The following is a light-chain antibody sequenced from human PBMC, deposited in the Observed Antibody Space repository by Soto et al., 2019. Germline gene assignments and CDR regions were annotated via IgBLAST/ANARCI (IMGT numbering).Light chain of an antibody. CDR2: GAS. V-gene: IGKV3-20*01. CDR3: QQYGSSPNT. J-gene: IGKJ1*01. Sequence: EIVLTQSPGTLSLSPGERATLSCRASQSVSSSYLAWYQQKPGQAPRLLIYGASSRATGTPDRFSGSGSGTDFTRTISILEPEDFAVYCCQQYGSSPNTFGQGTKVEIK. CDR1: QSVSSSY.